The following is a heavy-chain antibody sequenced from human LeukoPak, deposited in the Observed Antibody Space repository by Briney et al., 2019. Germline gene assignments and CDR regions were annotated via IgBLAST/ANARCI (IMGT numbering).Heavy chain of an antibody. J-gene: IGHJ4*02. D-gene: IGHD3-10*01. CDR3: AREFGELYYFDY. CDR1: GFTFSSYW. CDR2: IKQDGSEK. Sequence: GGSLRLSCAASGFTFSSYWMSWFHQAPGKGLEGVANIKQDGSEKYYVDSVKGRFTISRDNAKNSLYLQMNSLRAEDTAVYYCAREFGELYYFDYWGQGTLVTVSS. V-gene: IGHV3-7*01.